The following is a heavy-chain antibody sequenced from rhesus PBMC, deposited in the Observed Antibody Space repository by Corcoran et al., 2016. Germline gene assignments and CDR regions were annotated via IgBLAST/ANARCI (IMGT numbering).Heavy chain of an antibody. CDR3: ARGGCSSTYCFVAEYFEF. V-gene: IGHV2-174*01. J-gene: IGHJ1*01. CDR1: GFSLTTSGMG. Sequence: QVTLKESGPALVKPTQTLTLTCTFSGFSLTTSGMGVGWIRQPPGKALEWLALIYWDDDKRYSTTLKSRLTISKDTSKNQVVLTMTTMDPVDTATYDCARGGCSSTYCFVAEYFEFWGQGALVTVSS. D-gene: IGHD2-15*01. CDR2: IYWDDDK.